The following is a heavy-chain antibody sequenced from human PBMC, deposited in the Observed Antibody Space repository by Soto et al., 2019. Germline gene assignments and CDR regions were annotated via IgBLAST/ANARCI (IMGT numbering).Heavy chain of an antibody. D-gene: IGHD3-22*01. J-gene: IGHJ4*02. CDR3: ASDYDSSGYFDY. CDR1: GGTFSSYA. CDR2: IIPIFGTA. V-gene: IGHV1-69*13. Sequence: ASVKVSCKASGGTFSSYAISWVRQAPGQGLEWMGGIIPIFGTANYAQKFQGRVTITADESTSTAYMELSSLRSEDTAVYYCASDYDSSGYFDYWGQGTLVTVSS.